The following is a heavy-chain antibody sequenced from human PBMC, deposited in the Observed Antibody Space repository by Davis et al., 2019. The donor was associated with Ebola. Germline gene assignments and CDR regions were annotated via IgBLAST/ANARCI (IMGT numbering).Heavy chain of an antibody. Sequence: GGSLRLSCAASGFTFSSYAMHWVRQAPGKGLEWVAVISYDGSNKYYADSVKGRFTISRDNSKNTLYLQMNSLRAEDTAVYYCASLDTAMDYWGQGTTVTVSS. D-gene: IGHD5-18*01. CDR2: ISYDGSNK. V-gene: IGHV3-30-3*01. CDR3: ASLDTAMDY. J-gene: IGHJ6*02. CDR1: GFTFSSYA.